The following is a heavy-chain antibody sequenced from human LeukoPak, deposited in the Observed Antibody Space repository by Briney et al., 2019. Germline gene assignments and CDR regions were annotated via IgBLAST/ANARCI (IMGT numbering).Heavy chain of an antibody. Sequence: GASVNVSFKASGGTFSSYAISWVRQAPGQGLEWMGGIIPIFGTANYAQKFQGRVTITADESTSTAYMELSSLRSEDTAVYYCARESRNHDFWSGSNLWGQGTLVTVSS. J-gene: IGHJ5*02. CDR3: ARESRNHDFWSGSNL. V-gene: IGHV1-69*13. D-gene: IGHD3-3*01. CDR2: IIPIFGTA. CDR1: GGTFSSYA.